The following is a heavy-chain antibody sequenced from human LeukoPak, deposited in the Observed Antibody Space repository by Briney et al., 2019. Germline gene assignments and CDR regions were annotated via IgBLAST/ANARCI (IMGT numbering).Heavy chain of an antibody. CDR3: ARDGITVTSYYYYYMDV. J-gene: IGHJ6*03. CDR1: GFSFSSYS. Sequence: GGSLRLSCAASGFSFSSYSMNWVRQAPGKGLEWVSYISSRSSTIYYADSVKGRFTISRDNAKNPLNLQMNSLRAEDTAVYYCARDGITVTSYYYYYMDVWGKGTTVTLSS. V-gene: IGHV3-48*01. D-gene: IGHD4-17*01. CDR2: ISSRSSTI.